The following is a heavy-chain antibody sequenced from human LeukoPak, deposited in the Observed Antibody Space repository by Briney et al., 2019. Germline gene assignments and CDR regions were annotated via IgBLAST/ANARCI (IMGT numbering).Heavy chain of an antibody. Sequence: SETLSLTCTVSGGSISSSSYYWGWIRQPPGKGLEWIGSIYYSGSTYYNPSLKSRVTISVDTSKNQFSLKLSSVTAADTAVYYCAGLITGITMIVVVPQLTFDPWGQGTLVTVSS. CDR2: IYYSGST. J-gene: IGHJ5*02. CDR3: AGLITGITMIVVVPQLTFDP. V-gene: IGHV4-39*01. CDR1: GGSISSSSYY. D-gene: IGHD3-22*01.